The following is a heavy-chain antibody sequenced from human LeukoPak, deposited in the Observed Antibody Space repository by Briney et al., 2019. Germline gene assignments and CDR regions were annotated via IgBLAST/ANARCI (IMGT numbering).Heavy chain of an antibody. Sequence: GGSLRLSCAASGFSFSSYNMNWVRQAPGKVLEWVSSITTSSTYTFYADSVKGRFTTSRDNAKNSLYLQMNSLRVEDTAVYYCARDPYSGSYGDSYYYYMDVWGKGTTVTIS. D-gene: IGHD1-26*01. J-gene: IGHJ6*03. CDR1: GFSFSSYN. CDR2: ITTSSTYT. V-gene: IGHV3-21*01. CDR3: ARDPYSGSYGDSYYYYMDV.